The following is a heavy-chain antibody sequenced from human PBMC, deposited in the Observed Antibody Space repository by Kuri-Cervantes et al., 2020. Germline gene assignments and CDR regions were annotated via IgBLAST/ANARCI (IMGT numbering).Heavy chain of an antibody. CDR2: ISYDGSNK. Sequence: GGSLRLSCAASGFTFSSYAMHWVRQAPGKGLEWVAVISYDGSNKYYADSVKGRFTISRDNAKNSLYLQMNSLRDEDTAVYYCAREGNYGGLFDYWGQGTLVTVSS. J-gene: IGHJ4*02. D-gene: IGHD4-23*01. CDR3: AREGNYGGLFDY. V-gene: IGHV3-30-3*01. CDR1: GFTFSSYA.